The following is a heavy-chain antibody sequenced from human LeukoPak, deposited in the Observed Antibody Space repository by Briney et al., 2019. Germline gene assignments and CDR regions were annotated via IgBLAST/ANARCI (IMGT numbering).Heavy chain of an antibody. J-gene: IGHJ2*01. Sequence: GGSLRLSCAASGFTFSSYGMHWVRQAPGKGLEWVAFIRYDGSNKYYADSVKGRFTISRDNSKNTLYLQMNSLRAEDTAVYYCARSQVSYSSSWYDYWYFDLWGRGTLVTVSS. CDR3: ARSQVSYSSSWYDYWYFDL. D-gene: IGHD6-13*01. CDR1: GFTFSSYG. V-gene: IGHV3-30*02. CDR2: IRYDGSNK.